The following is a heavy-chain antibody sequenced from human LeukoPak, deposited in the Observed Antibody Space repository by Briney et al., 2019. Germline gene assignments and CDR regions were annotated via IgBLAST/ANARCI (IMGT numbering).Heavy chain of an antibody. D-gene: IGHD4-17*01. Sequence: PGGSLRLSCAASGFTFTIYDMSWVRQAPGKGLEWVSSISGSGSSTYYAESGKGRFTISSDNSKNTLYLQMNSLRADDTAVYYCAKDRYGDYSFDYWGQGTLVTVSS. V-gene: IGHV3-23*01. CDR2: ISGSGSST. J-gene: IGHJ4*02. CDR3: AKDRYGDYSFDY. CDR1: GFTFTIYD.